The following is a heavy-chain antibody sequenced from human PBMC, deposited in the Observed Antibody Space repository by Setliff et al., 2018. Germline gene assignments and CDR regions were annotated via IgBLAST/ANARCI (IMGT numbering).Heavy chain of an antibody. J-gene: IGHJ4*02. CDR2: MYFSGST. V-gene: IGHV4-39*01. Sequence: LSLTCTVSGGSISTNSYYWGWIRQPPGKGLEWIGSMYFSGSTYYNTSLESRLTISVDTSKNQFSLKLRSVTAADTAVYYCARTGTYRYFDSWGQGTLVTVSS. CDR3: ARTGTYRYFDS. CDR1: GGSISTNSYY. D-gene: IGHD1-1*01.